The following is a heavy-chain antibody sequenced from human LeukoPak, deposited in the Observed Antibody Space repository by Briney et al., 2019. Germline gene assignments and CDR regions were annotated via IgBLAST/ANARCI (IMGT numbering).Heavy chain of an antibody. V-gene: IGHV4-39*07. J-gene: IGHJ4*02. Sequence: SETLSLTCTVSGGSISSSSYYWGWIRQPPGKGLEWIGSVYYTGASYYNPSLKSRVTISIDTSKNHFSLNLTSVTAADTAVYYCARGAPPQNWGQGALVTVSS. CDR2: VYYTGAS. CDR1: GGSISSSSYY. CDR3: ARGAPPQN.